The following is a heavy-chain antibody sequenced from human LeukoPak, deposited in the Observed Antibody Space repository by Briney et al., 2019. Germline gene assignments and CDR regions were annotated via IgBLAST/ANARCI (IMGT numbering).Heavy chain of an antibody. CDR3: ARAKVYSSTRGALRFYP. D-gene: IGHD6-13*01. CDR1: GGTFSSYA. V-gene: IGHV1-69*04. CDR2: IIPIIGIA. J-gene: IGHJ5*02. Sequence: SVKVSCKASGGTFSSYAISWVRQAPGQGLEWMGRIIPIIGIANYAQKFQGRVTITADKSTSTAYMELSSLRSEDTAVYYCARAKVYSSTRGALRFYPWGQGTLVTVSS.